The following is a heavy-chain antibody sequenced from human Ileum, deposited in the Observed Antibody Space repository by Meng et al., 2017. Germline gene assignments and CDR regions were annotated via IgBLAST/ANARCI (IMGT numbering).Heavy chain of an antibody. CDR2: INAGDGGT. CDR1: GYTFTNYY. Sequence: QVQLVQSGAEVEKPGVSLKVSCKPFGYTFTNYYVHWVRQAPGQGLDWMGLINAGDGGTTYAQKFQDRVTLTRDTSTSTLYMEVRSLRSDDTAMYYCVGDSHGFGDGPFWGQGTLVTASS. V-gene: IGHV1-46*01. CDR3: VGDSHGFGDGPF. D-gene: IGHD4-17*01. J-gene: IGHJ4*02.